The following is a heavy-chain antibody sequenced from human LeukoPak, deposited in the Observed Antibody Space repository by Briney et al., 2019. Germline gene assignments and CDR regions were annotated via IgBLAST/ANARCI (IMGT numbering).Heavy chain of an antibody. V-gene: IGHV7-4-1*02. Sequence: ASVKVSCKASGYTFTSYAMNWVRQAPGQGLEWMGWINTNTGNPTYAQGFTGRFVFSLDTSVSTAYLQISSLKAEDTAVYYCATPASRGSPFYYYYMDVWGKGTTVTVSS. CDR1: GYTFTSYA. CDR3: ATPASRGSPFYYYYMDV. J-gene: IGHJ6*03. D-gene: IGHD1-26*01. CDR2: INTNTGNP.